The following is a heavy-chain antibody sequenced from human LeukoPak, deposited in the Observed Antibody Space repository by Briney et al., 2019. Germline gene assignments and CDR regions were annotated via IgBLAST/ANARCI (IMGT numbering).Heavy chain of an antibody. V-gene: IGHV4-34*01. CDR2: INHSGST. D-gene: IGHD2-8*01. J-gene: IGHJ6*03. Sequence: SETLSLTCAVYGGSFSGYYWSWIRQPPGKGLEWIGEINHSGSTNYNPSLKSRVTISVDTSKNQFSLKLSSVTAADTAVYYCARTRSDYCTNGVCYNYYYYYYMDAWGKGTTVTVSS. CDR1: GGSFSGYY. CDR3: ARTRSDYCTNGVCYNYYYYYYMDA.